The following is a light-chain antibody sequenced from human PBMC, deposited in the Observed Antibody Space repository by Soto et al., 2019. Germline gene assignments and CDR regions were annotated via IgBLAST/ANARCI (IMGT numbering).Light chain of an antibody. Sequence: IQMTQSPSTLSASVGDRVTITCRASYSIGNSLAWYQQKPGEAPTLLIYDASTLASGDPSRFSGRGSGTVFTLTISSLQPDDFATYYWQQYEGYWAFGQGTKVEV. CDR3: QQYEGYWA. CDR2: DAS. V-gene: IGKV1-5*01. CDR1: YSIGNS. J-gene: IGKJ2*01.